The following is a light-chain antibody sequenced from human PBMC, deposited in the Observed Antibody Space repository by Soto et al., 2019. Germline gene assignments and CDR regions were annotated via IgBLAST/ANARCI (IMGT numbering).Light chain of an antibody. CDR2: DVS. J-gene: IGLJ1*01. Sequence: QCVLAQPASVSGSAGQSVTISCTGTSSDVGGFNYVSWYQQHPGKAPKLMIYDVSNRPSGVSNRYSGSKSGNTASLTISGLQAEDEADYHCSSYTSSSTQVFGTGTKVT. CDR3: SSYTSSSTQV. V-gene: IGLV2-14*03. CDR1: SSDVGGFNY.